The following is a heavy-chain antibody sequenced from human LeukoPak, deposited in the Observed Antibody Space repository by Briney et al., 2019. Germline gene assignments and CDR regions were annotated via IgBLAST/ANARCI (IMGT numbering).Heavy chain of an antibody. J-gene: IGHJ5*02. D-gene: IGHD4-23*01. CDR2: INPNSGGT. CDR1: GYTFTGYY. CDR3: ARDRAVVTASVAPYNWFDP. Sequence: GASVKVSCKASGYTFTGYYMHWVRQAPGQGLEWMGWINPNSGGTNYARKFQGRVTMTRDTSISTAYMELSRLRSDDTAVYYCARDRAVVTASVAPYNWFDPWGQGTLVTVSS. V-gene: IGHV1-2*02.